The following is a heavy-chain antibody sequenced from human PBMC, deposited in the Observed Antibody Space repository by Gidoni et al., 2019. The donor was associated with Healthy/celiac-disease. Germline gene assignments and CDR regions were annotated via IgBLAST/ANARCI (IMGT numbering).Heavy chain of an antibody. CDR3: ARVPGTLQRGAFDI. Sequence: EVQLVESGGGLVQPGGSLRLSCAASGFTFSSYEMNWVRQAPGKGLEWVSYISSSGSTIYYADSVKGRFTISRDNAKNSLYLQMNSLRAEDTAVYYCARVPGTLQRGAFDIWGQGTMVTVSS. CDR2: ISSSGSTI. V-gene: IGHV3-48*03. D-gene: IGHD6-25*01. CDR1: GFTFSSYE. J-gene: IGHJ3*02.